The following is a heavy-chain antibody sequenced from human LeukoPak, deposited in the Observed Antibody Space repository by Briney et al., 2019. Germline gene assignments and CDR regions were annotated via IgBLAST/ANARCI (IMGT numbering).Heavy chain of an antibody. Sequence: SETLSLTCTVSGDSITNSNFYWGWIRQSPGKGLEWIGSIFHSESTNYNPSLKSRVTISVDTSKNQFYLRVRSVTAAETALYYCAGRGIVTGYFDFWGRGTLVTVSS. CDR1: GDSITNSNFY. V-gene: IGHV4-39*01. D-gene: IGHD3-9*01. CDR2: IFHSEST. J-gene: IGHJ4*02. CDR3: AGRGIVTGYFDF.